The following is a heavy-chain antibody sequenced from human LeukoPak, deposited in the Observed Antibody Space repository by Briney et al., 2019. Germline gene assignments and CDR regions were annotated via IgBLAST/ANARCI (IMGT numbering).Heavy chain of an antibody. V-gene: IGHV3-21*01. CDR1: GFTFSSYS. CDR2: ISSSSSYI. Sequence: GGSLRLSCAASGFTFSSYSMNWVRQAPGKGLEWVSSISSSSSYIYYADSVKGRFTISRDNAKNSLYLQMNSLRAEDTAVYYCASELYSSSWSDSDYWGQGTLVTVSS. CDR3: ASELYSSSWSDSDY. D-gene: IGHD6-13*01. J-gene: IGHJ4*02.